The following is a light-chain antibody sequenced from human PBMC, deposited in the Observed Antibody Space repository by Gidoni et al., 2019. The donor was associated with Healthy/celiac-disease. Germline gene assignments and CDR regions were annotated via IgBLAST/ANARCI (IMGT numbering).Light chain of an antibody. CDR3: CSYAGSSTPHVV. CDR1: SRDVGSYNL. Sequence: QSALTQPASVSGSPGQSITISCTGTSRDVGSYNLVSWYQQHPGKAPKRMIYEGSKRPSGVSNRFSGSKSGNTASLTISGLQAEDEADYYCCSYAGSSTPHVVFGGGTKLTVL. J-gene: IGLJ2*01. CDR2: EGS. V-gene: IGLV2-23*01.